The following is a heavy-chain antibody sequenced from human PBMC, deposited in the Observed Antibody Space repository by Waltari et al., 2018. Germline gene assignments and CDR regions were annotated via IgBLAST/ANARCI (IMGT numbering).Heavy chain of an antibody. CDR3: ASSSCLYSCGLGV. CDR2: IFYSGRT. Sequence: QLHLQESGPRLVRPPEILSLTCSVSNGSITSNNYHWGWIRQSPGKHLEWVGSIFYSGRTYYNPSLKSRLTLSRDTPKNHFTLSLRSVTAADAAVYYCASSSCLYSCGLGVWGQGTTVSVSS. CDR1: NGSITSNNYH. J-gene: IGHJ6*02. V-gene: IGHV4-39*01.